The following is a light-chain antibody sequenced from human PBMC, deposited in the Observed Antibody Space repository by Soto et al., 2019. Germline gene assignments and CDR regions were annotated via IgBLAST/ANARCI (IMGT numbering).Light chain of an antibody. CDR1: QSVSSN. V-gene: IGKV3-15*01. CDR3: QHYNNWPRT. J-gene: IGKJ1*01. CDR2: GAS. Sequence: EIVMTQSPATLSVSPGERATLSCRASQSVSSNLAWYQQKPGQAPRLLIYGASTRATGIPARFSGSGSGTEFTLTSSRLQSEYFVVYYCQHYNNWPRTFGQGTKVEIK.